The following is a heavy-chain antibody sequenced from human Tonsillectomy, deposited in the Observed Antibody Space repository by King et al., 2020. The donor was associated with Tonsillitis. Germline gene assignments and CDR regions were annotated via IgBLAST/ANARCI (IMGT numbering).Heavy chain of an antibody. V-gene: IGHV3-15*01. CDR2: IKSKTDGGTT. CDR3: PKEPFGWGSYQDY. Sequence: VQLVESGGGLVKPGGSLRLSCAASGFTFTNAWMSWVRQAPGKGLEWVGRIKSKTDGGTTDYAAPVKGRFTISRDDSKNTLYLQMNSLKTEDTAVYYCPKEPFGWGSYQDYWGQGTLVTVSS. J-gene: IGHJ4*02. CDR1: GFTFTNAW. D-gene: IGHD3-16*02.